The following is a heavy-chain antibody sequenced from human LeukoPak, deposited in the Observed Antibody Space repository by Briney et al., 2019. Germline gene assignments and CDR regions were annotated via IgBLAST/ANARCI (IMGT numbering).Heavy chain of an antibody. CDR3: ARAYSDYLIGDY. D-gene: IGHD4-17*01. CDR2: ISPKSGDT. Sequence: ASVKVSCKASGYTFTDYEMHWVGQAPGQGLEWMGWISPKSGDTNHAQKFQGRVTMTGDTSTRTVYMEVSRLRFDDTAVYYCARAYSDYLIGDYWGQGTLVTVSS. J-gene: IGHJ4*02. CDR1: GYTFTDYE. V-gene: IGHV1-2*02.